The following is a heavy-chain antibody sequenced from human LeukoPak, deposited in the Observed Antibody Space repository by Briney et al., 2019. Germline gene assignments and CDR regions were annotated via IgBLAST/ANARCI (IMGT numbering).Heavy chain of an antibody. Sequence: PGGSLRLSCAASGFTFSNAWMSWVRQAPGKGLEWVGHIKSKTDGGTTDYAAPMRGRFTISRDDSKNTLYLQMNSLKTEDTAVYYCTTDTSIAVRPAYYDHGLDVWGQGTTVTVSS. D-gene: IGHD6-6*01. CDR3: TTDTSIAVRPAYYDHGLDV. CDR2: IKSKTDGGTT. V-gene: IGHV3-15*01. CDR1: GFTFSNAW. J-gene: IGHJ6*02.